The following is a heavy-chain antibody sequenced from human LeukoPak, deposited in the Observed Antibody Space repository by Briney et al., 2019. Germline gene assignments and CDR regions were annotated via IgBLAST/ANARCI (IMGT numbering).Heavy chain of an antibody. J-gene: IGHJ6*03. V-gene: IGHV1-2*02. D-gene: IGHD3-10*01. CDR1: GYTFTGYY. CDR3: ARDPLLYGSGSQYYYYYYMDV. CDR2: INPNSGGT. Sequence: ASVKVSCKASGYTFTGYYMHWVRQAPGQGLEWMGWINPNSGGTNYAQKFQGRVTMTRDTSISTAYMELSRLRSDDTAVYYCARDPLLYGSGSQYYYYYYMDVWGKGTTVTVSS.